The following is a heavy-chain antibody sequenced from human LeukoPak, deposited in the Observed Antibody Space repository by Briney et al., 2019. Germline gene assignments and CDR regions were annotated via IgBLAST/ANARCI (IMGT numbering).Heavy chain of an antibody. Sequence: GGSLRLSCAASGFTFSNYGTHWVRQAPGKGLEWVAVISYDGTYKYYADSVKGRFTISRDNSKSTLFLQMNSLRVEDTAMYYCAKTVGDSSGYYSYWGQGTLVTVSS. CDR2: ISYDGTYK. CDR1: GFTFSNYG. J-gene: IGHJ4*02. V-gene: IGHV3-30*18. D-gene: IGHD3-22*01. CDR3: AKTVGDSSGYYSY.